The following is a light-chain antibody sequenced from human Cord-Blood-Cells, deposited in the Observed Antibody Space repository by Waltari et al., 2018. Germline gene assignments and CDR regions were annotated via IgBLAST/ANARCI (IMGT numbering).Light chain of an antibody. Sequence: QSALTQPPSASGSPGKSVTISCTGTSSDVGGYNYVYWYQQHPGKAPNLMIYEVSKRPSGGPDRFSGSKAGNTASLTVSGLQAEDEADYYCSSYAGSNNVVFGGGTKLTVL. CDR2: EVS. CDR1: SSDVGGYNY. J-gene: IGLJ2*01. CDR3: SSYAGSNNVV. V-gene: IGLV2-8*01.